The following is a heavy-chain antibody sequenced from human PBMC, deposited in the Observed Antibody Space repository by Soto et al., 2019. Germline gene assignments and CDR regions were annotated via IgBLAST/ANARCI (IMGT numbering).Heavy chain of an antibody. CDR3: ARVDTIIVVVISDWAFDI. CDR2: ISAYNGNT. V-gene: IGHV1-18*01. CDR1: GYTFTSYG. D-gene: IGHD3-22*01. J-gene: IGHJ3*02. Sequence: ASVKVSCKASGYTFTSYGISWVRQAPGQGLEWMGWISAYNGNTNYAQKLQGRVTMTTDTSTSTAYMELRSLRSDDTAVYYCARVDTIIVVVISDWAFDIWGQGTMVTVSS.